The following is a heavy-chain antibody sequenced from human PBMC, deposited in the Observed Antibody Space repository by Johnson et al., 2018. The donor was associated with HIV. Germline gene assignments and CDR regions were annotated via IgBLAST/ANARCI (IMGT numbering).Heavy chain of an antibody. J-gene: IGHJ3*02. CDR1: GFTFSSYG. CDR2: IRYDGSNK. D-gene: IGHD3-10*01. Sequence: QVQLVESGGGVVQPGGSLRLSCAASGFTFSSYGMHWVRQAPGKGLEWVAFIRYDGSNKYYADSVKGRFTISRDNSKNTLYLQMNSLRAGDSAVYYCARVGGSWMLDAFDIWGQGTMVTVS. CDR3: ARVGGSWMLDAFDI. V-gene: IGHV3-30*02.